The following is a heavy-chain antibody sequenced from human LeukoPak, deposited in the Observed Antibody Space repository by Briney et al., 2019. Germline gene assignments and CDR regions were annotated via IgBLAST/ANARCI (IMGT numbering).Heavy chain of an antibody. D-gene: IGHD1-26*01. J-gene: IGHJ4*02. Sequence: SGGSLRLSCAASGFTFSSYGMTWVRQAPGKGLEWVSYISSSSSTIYYADSVKGRFTISRDNSKNTLYLQMNSLRAEDTAVYYCARDHTSGSSGGYFDYWGQGTLVTVSS. CDR3: ARDHTSGSSGGYFDY. CDR2: ISSSSSTI. CDR1: GFTFSSYG. V-gene: IGHV3-48*01.